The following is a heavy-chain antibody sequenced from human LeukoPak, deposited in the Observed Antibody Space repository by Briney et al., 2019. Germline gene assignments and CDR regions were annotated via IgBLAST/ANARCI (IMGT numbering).Heavy chain of an antibody. Sequence: SETLSLTCAVYGVSFSDYYWGWIRQPPGKGLEWIGEINHSGITNYNPSLKSRVTVSVDTSKNHFSLRLSSVTAADTAVYFCAASSSITITLSPWGQGTLVTVYS. CDR2: INHSGIT. D-gene: IGHD4-11*01. V-gene: IGHV4-34*01. CDR3: AASSSITITLSP. CDR1: GVSFSDYY. J-gene: IGHJ5*02.